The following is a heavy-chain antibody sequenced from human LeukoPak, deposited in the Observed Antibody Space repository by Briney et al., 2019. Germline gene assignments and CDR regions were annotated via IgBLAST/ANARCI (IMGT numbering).Heavy chain of an antibody. J-gene: IGHJ5*02. CDR2: IYSDGTT. CDR1: GLTVSNNY. CDR3: ARDKDA. Sequence: GSLRLSCVVSGLTVSNNYMSWVRQAPGKGLEWVSVIYSDGTTGNADSVKGRFTISRDNSKNTVYLQMDSLRAEDTAVYYCARDKDAWGQGTLVTVSS. V-gene: IGHV3-66*01.